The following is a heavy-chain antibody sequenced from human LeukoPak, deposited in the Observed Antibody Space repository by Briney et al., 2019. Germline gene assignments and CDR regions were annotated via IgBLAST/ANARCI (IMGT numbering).Heavy chain of an antibody. CDR1: GGSISSGGYY. CDR2: IYHSGST. Sequence: SETLSLTCTVSGGSISSGGYYWSWIRQPPGKGLEWIGYIYHSGSTYYNPSLKSRVTISVDRSKNQFSLKLSSVTAADTAVYFCARDNEYNSSFDYWGQGTLVTVSS. CDR3: ARDNEYNSSFDY. D-gene: IGHD6-6*01. J-gene: IGHJ4*02. V-gene: IGHV4-30-2*01.